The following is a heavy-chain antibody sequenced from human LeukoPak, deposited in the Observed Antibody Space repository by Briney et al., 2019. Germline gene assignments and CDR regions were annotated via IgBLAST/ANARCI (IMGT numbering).Heavy chain of an antibody. V-gene: IGHV3-11*01. CDR3: ARNYHCGGDCYSGPLDF. Sequence: NPGGSLRLSCAASGFTLSDYYMGGIRRAPGKGLEGIAQISSSGSVIYYAASVKGRFTISSDNAKNSLYLQMNSLRAEDTAVYYCARNYHCGGDCYSGPLDFWGQGTLVTVSS. D-gene: IGHD2-21*02. CDR2: ISSSGSVI. CDR1: GFTLSDYY. J-gene: IGHJ4*02.